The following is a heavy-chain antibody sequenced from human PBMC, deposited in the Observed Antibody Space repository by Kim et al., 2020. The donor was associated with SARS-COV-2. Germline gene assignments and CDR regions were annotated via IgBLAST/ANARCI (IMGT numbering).Heavy chain of an antibody. J-gene: IGHJ4*02. CDR3: ARGSTSNYIDY. CDR2: T. D-gene: IGHD2-2*02. V-gene: IGHV4-4*07. Sequence: TNYNPSLKSRVTMSVDTCKNQFSLKLSSVTAADTAVYYCARGSTSNYIDYWGQGTLVTVSS.